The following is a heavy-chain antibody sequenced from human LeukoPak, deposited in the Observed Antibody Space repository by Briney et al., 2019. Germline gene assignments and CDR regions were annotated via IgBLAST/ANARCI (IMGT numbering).Heavy chain of an antibody. CDR2: IKQDGSEK. D-gene: IGHD3-10*02. J-gene: IGHJ6*04. CDR1: GFTFISYW. V-gene: IGHV3-7*01. Sequence: GGSLRLSCAASGFTFISYWMSWVRQAPGKGLEWVANIKQDGSEKSYVDSVKGRFTISRDNAKNSLYLQMNSLRAEDTAVYYCAELGITMIGGVWGKGTTVTISS. CDR3: AELGITMIGGV.